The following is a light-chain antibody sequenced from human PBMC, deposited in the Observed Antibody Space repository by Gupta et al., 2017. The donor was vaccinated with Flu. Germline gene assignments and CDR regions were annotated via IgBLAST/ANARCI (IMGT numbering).Light chain of an antibody. Sequence: RVTISCTGSRTTIGSNTVNWYQQLPGKATTSLIDDKNQRPSGVKDRVAGSKSGNYASPVISGLQSDDEADDYCGSWDDSMKDYVFGAGTKVTVL. J-gene: IGLJ1*01. CDR3: GSWDDSMKDYV. CDR1: RTTIGSNT. V-gene: IGLV1-44*01. CDR2: DKN.